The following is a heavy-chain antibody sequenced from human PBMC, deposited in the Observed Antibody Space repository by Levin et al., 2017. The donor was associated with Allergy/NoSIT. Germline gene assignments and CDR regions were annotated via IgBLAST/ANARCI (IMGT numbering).Heavy chain of an antibody. Sequence: PGGSLRLSCAASGFTFSAYWVTWVRQAPGKGLEWVANINEDGSERYYVDSVKGRFTISRDNAKNSLYLQMNSLRAADTAVYYCATDLLGFWGRGTLVTVSS. CDR1: GFTFSAYW. CDR3: ATDLLGF. CDR2: INEDGSER. J-gene: IGHJ4*02. V-gene: IGHV3-7*01.